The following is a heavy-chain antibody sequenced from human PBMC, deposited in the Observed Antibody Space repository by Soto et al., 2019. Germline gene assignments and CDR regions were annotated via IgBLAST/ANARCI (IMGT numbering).Heavy chain of an antibody. Sequence: GGSLRLSCAASGFTFSSYGMHWVRQAPGKGLEWVAVISYDGSNKYYADSVKGRFTISRDNSKNTLYLQTNSLRAEDTAVYYCAKPYYDSSGYLFAYWGQGTLVTFSS. J-gene: IGHJ4*02. CDR2: ISYDGSNK. CDR3: AKPYYDSSGYLFAY. CDR1: GFTFSSYG. V-gene: IGHV3-30*18. D-gene: IGHD3-22*01.